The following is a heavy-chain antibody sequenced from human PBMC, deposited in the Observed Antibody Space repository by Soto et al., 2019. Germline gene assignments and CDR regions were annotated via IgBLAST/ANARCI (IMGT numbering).Heavy chain of an antibody. CDR2: INGGNGNT. D-gene: IGHD6-25*01. Sequence: QVRLVQSGAEVKRPGASVKVSCKASGYSFTNYAFHWVRQAPGQGLEWMGWINGGNGNTKYSQNFQDRVTITRDTSASTAYVELSSLRSEDTAVYYCATIAAAGAPDYWGQGTLVTVSS. V-gene: IGHV1-3*01. CDR3: ATIAAAGAPDY. CDR1: GYSFTNYA. J-gene: IGHJ4*02.